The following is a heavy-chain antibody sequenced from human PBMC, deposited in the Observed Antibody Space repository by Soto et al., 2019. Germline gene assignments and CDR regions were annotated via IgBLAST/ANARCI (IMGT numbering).Heavy chain of an antibody. CDR2: IYYSGST. D-gene: IGHD6-6*01. J-gene: IGHJ6*02. V-gene: IGHV4-59*01. CDR3: ARGGAALSDYYYGMDV. Sequence: PSETLSLTCTVSGGSISSYYWSWIRQPPGKGLEWIGYIYYSGSTNYNPSLKSRVTISVDTSKNQFTLKLSSVTAADTAVYYCARGGAALSDYYYGMDVWGQGTTVTVS. CDR1: GGSISSYY.